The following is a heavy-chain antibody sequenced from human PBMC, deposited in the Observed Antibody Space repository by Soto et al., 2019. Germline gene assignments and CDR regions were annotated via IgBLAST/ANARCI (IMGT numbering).Heavy chain of an antibody. D-gene: IGHD6-13*01. CDR2: ISSSSSYI. J-gene: IGHJ5*02. Sequence: PGGSLRLSCAASGFTFSSYSMNWVRQAPGKGLEWVSSISSSSSYIYYADSVKGRFTISRDNAKNSLYLQMNSLRAEDTAVYYCARGFQQLVYNWFDPWGQGTLVTVSS. CDR3: ARGFQQLVYNWFDP. V-gene: IGHV3-21*01. CDR1: GFTFSSYS.